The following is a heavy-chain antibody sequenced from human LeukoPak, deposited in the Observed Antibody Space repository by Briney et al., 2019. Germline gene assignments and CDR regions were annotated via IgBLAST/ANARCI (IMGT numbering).Heavy chain of an antibody. Sequence: GGSLRLSCAASRFTFSTYVMYWARQAPGKGLEWVSAISGSGGSTYYADSVKGRFTISRDNSKNTLYLQMNSLRAEDTAVYYCAKDGVQVVPAPVDYWGQGTLVTVSS. CDR1: RFTFSTYV. CDR3: AKDGVQVVPAPVDY. D-gene: IGHD2-2*01. CDR2: ISGSGGST. J-gene: IGHJ4*02. V-gene: IGHV3-23*01.